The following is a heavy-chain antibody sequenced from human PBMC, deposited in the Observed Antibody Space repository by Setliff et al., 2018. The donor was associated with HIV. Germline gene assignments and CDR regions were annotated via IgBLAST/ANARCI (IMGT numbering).Heavy chain of an antibody. CDR2: IIPIFGTA. D-gene: IGHD3-22*01. J-gene: IGHJ3*02. CDR3: ARVEDYYDSSSYYPPDAFDI. V-gene: IGHV1-69*13. Sequence: GASVKVSCKASGGTFSSYAISWVRQAPRQGLEWMGGIIPIFGTANYAQKFQGRVTITADESTSTAYMELSSLRSEDTAVYYCARVEDYYDSSSYYPPDAFDIWGQGTMVTVS. CDR1: GGTFSSYA.